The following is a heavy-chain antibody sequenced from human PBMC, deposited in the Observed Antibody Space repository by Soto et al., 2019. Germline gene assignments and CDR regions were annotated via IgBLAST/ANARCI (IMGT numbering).Heavy chain of an antibody. CDR2: ISTNNGNT. V-gene: IGHV1-18*01. CDR3: AGEYFGWVLYGGYYHYGLDV. J-gene: IGHJ6*02. CDR1: GYTLTSYG. D-gene: IGHD3-9*01. Sequence: ASVKVSCKASGYTLTSYGINWVRQAPGQGLEWMGWISTNNGNTNYAQKVQGRVIMTTDTSTNTAYMELRSLRSDDTAVYYCAGEYFGWVLYGGYYHYGLDVWGQGTTVTVSS.